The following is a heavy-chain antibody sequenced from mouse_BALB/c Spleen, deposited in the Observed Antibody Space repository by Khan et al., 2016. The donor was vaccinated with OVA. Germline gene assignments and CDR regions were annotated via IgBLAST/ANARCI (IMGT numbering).Heavy chain of an antibody. CDR3: ARPSDNSGSLFAY. J-gene: IGHJ3*01. D-gene: IGHD3-2*01. CDR1: GDIFTSYW. Sequence: VQLQESGAELVRPGASVKLSCKTSGDIFTSYWIHWVKQRSGQGLEWIARIYPGTGSTHYNEKFKGKATLTADKSSSTAYMQLSSLKSEDSAVYFCARPSDNSGSLFAYWGQGTLVTVSA. V-gene: IGHV1S132*01. CDR2: IYPGTGST.